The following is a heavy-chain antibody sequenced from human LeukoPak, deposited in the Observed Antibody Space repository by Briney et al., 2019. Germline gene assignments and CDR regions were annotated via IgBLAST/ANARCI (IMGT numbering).Heavy chain of an antibody. Sequence: SVKVSCKASGGTFSSYAISWVRQAPGQGLEWMGGIIPIFGTANYAQKVQGRVTITADESTSTAYMELSSLRSEDTAVYYCARVMAPGITIFGVVYAHWGQGTLVTVSS. V-gene: IGHV1-69*13. CDR1: GGTFSSYA. CDR3: ARVMAPGITIFGVVYAH. CDR2: IIPIFGTA. D-gene: IGHD3-3*01. J-gene: IGHJ4*02.